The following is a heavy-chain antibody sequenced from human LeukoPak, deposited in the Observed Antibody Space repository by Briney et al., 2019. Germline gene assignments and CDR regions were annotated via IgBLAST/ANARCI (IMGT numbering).Heavy chain of an antibody. CDR1: GGSFSVYY. CDR2: INHSGST. Sequence: SETLSLTCAVYGGSFSVYYWSWIRQPPGKGLEWIGEINHSGSTNYNPSLKSRVTISVDTSKNQFSLKLSSVTAADTAVYYCARSYYYDSSGYQGYFDYWAQGTLVTVSS. V-gene: IGHV4-34*01. CDR3: ARSYYYDSSGYQGYFDY. D-gene: IGHD3-22*01. J-gene: IGHJ4*02.